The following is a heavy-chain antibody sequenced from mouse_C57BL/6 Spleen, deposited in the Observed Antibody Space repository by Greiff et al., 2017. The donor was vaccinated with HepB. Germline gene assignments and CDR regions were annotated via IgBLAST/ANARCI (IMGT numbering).Heavy chain of an antibody. J-gene: IGHJ4*01. CDR1: GFTFSSYA. CDR3: ARAYGSSDYYAMDY. Sequence: EVMLVESGGGLVKPGGSLKLSCAASGFTFSSYAMSWVRQTPEKRLEWVATISDGGSYTYYPDNVKGRFTISRDNAKNNLYLQMSHLKSEDTAMYYCARAYGSSDYYAMDYWGQGTSVTVSS. V-gene: IGHV5-4*03. D-gene: IGHD1-1*01. CDR2: ISDGGSYT.